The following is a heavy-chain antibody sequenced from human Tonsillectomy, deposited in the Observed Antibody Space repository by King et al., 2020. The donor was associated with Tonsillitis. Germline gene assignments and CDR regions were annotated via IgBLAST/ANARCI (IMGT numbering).Heavy chain of an antibody. V-gene: IGHV3-30*18. CDR2: ISYDGSSK. D-gene: IGHD4-17*01. Sequence: VQLVESGGGVVQPGRSLRLSCAASGFTFSSYGMHWVRQAPGKGLEWVAVISYDGSSKFYADSMKGRFSISRDNSKNTLYLQMNSLRAEDTAVYYYAKGPSPDYGAHFEYWGQGTLVTVSS. J-gene: IGHJ4*02. CDR3: AKGPSPDYGAHFEY. CDR1: GFTFSSYG.